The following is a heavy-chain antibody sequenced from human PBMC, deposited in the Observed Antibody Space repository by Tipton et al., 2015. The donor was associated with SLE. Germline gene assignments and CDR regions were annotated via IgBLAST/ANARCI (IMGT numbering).Heavy chain of an antibody. CDR3: ARGDYDILTGYPYFDY. J-gene: IGHJ4*02. D-gene: IGHD3-9*01. Sequence: TLSLTCTVSGGSISSSSYYWGWIRQPPGKGLEWIGYFYYSGSTNYNPSRNSRVTISVDTSKNQFSLKLSSVTAADTAVYYCARGDYDILTGYPYFDYWGQGTLVTVSS. V-gene: IGHV4-61*05. CDR1: GGSISSSSYY. CDR2: FYYSGST.